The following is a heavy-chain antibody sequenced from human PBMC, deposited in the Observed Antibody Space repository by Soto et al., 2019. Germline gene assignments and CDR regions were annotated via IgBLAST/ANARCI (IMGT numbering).Heavy chain of an antibody. D-gene: IGHD3-3*01. Sequence: GGSLRLSCAASGFTFSSYAMSWVRQAPGKGLEWVSAISGSGGSTYYADSVKGRFTISRDNSKNTLYLQMNSLRAEDTAVYYCAKDHHDFWSGYSFDPWGQGPLVTVSS. CDR1: GFTFSSYA. V-gene: IGHV3-23*01. CDR2: ISGSGGST. CDR3: AKDHHDFWSGYSFDP. J-gene: IGHJ5*02.